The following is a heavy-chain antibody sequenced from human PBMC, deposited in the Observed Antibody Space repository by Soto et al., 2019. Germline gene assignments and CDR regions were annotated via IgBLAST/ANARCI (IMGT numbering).Heavy chain of an antibody. CDR2: IIPIIGII. J-gene: IGHJ5*02. D-gene: IGHD4-4*01. CDR3: AGDPDSHYNDSHASSYP. V-gene: IGHV1-69*10. Sequence: ASVKVSCKASGGTFSTYTITWVRQAPGQGLEWMGGIIPIIGIINYAQKFQGRVTIGADKFTGTAYMELTGLRSDDTAVYYCAGDPDSHYNDSHASSYPWGQGTLVTVSS. CDR1: GGTFSTYT.